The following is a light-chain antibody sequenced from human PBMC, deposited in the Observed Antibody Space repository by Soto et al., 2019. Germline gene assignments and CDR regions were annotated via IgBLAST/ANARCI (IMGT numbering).Light chain of an antibody. CDR2: GNS. CDR1: SSNIGAGYD. Sequence: QSVLTQPPSVSGAPGQRVTISCTGSSSNIGAGYDVHWYQQLPGTAPKLLIFGNSNRPSGVPDRFSGSNSRTSASLAITGLQAEDEADYYCQSYDSTLNGWIFGGGTKLTVL. CDR3: QSYDSTLNGWI. J-gene: IGLJ2*01. V-gene: IGLV1-40*01.